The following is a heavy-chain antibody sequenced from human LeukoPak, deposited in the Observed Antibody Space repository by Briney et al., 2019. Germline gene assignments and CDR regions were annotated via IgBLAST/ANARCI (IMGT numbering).Heavy chain of an antibody. CDR1: GGSISSYY. CDR2: IYYSGST. CDR3: GRVFSWLAHYGMDV. J-gene: IGHJ6*02. V-gene: IGHV4-59*01. D-gene: IGHD6-19*01. Sequence: SATLSLTCTVSGGSISSYYWSWIRQPPGKGLEWIGYIYYSGSTNYNPSLKSRVTISVDTSKNQFSLKLSSVAAADTAVYYCGRVFSWLAHYGMDVWGQGTTVTVSS.